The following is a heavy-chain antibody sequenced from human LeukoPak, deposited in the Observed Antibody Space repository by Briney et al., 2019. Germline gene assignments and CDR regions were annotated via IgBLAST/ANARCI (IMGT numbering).Heavy chain of an antibody. CDR3: ARVVYYYDYVWGSYLHDAFDI. J-gene: IGHJ3*02. D-gene: IGHD3-16*02. V-gene: IGHV4-59*12. CDR1: GGSISSYY. CDR2: IYYSGST. Sequence: SEIQSLTCTVSGGSISSYYWSWIRQPPGKGLEWIGYIYYSGSTNYNPSLKSRVTISVDTSKNQFSLKLSSVTAADTAVYYCARVVYYYDYVWGSYLHDAFDIWGQGTMVTVSS.